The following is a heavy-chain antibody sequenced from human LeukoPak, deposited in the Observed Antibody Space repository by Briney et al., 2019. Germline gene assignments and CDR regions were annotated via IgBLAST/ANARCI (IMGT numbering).Heavy chain of an antibody. J-gene: IGHJ3*02. CDR2: INPNNGAT. Sequence: ASVKVSCKASGYTFTGYYMHWVRQAPGQGLEWMGWINPNNGATNYAQKFQGRVTMTRDTSISTAYMELSSLRFDDTALYYCAPSLYYYDSTDSGGAFDIWGQGAMVTVSS. CDR1: GYTFTGYY. V-gene: IGHV1-2*02. D-gene: IGHD3-22*01. CDR3: APSLYYYDSTDSGGAFDI.